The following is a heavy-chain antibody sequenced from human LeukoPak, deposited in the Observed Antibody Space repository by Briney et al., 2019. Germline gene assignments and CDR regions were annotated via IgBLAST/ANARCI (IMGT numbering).Heavy chain of an antibody. V-gene: IGHV4-31*03. CDR3: ARFDSSTVSTHRGWFDP. D-gene: IGHD2-2*01. Sequence: SETLSLTCTVSGGSISSGGYYWSWIRQHPGTGLEWIGYIYYSGTTYYNPSLKSRVTISVDTSKNQFSLELSSVTAADTAVFYCARFDSSTVSTHRGWFDPWGQGTLVTVSS. CDR2: IYYSGTT. CDR1: GGSISSGGYY. J-gene: IGHJ5*02.